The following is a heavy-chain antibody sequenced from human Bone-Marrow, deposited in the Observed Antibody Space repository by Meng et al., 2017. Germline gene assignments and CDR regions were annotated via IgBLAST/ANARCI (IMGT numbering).Heavy chain of an antibody. V-gene: IGHV4-4*07. D-gene: IGHD2-15*01. CDR1: GGSISSYY. Sequence: SETLSLTCTVSGGSISSYYWSCIRQPAGKGREWIGRIYTSGSTNYNPSLKRRVTMSVETSKNQFSLKLSAVTAADTAVYYCARDGEYCSGGSCYSGPENDAFDIWGQGTMVTVSS. J-gene: IGHJ3*02. CDR2: IYTSGST. CDR3: ARDGEYCSGGSCYSGPENDAFDI.